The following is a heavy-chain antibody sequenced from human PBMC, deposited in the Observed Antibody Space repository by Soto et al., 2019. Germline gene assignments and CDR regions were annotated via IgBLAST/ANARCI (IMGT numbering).Heavy chain of an antibody. CDR1: GGSISSGNYY. J-gene: IGHJ6*02. CDR2: IYYSGST. CDR3: ARHKSDSSGTAVDV. Sequence: QVQLQESGPGLVKPSQTLSLTCTVSGGSISSGNYYWSWIRQHPGKGLEWIGYIYYSGSTYYNPSRKSRATSSVEPSKNQFALKLSSVTVADTAVYYCARHKSDSSGTAVDVWGQGTTVTVSS. V-gene: IGHV4-31*03. D-gene: IGHD3-22*01.